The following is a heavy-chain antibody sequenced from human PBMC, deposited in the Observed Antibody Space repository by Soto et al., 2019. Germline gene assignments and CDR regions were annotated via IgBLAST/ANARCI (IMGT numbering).Heavy chain of an antibody. CDR2: IIPIVGTG. CDR3: ARDLRAAGRPGMDV. J-gene: IGHJ6*02. V-gene: IGHV1-69*13. CDR1: GGSFSSYA. D-gene: IGHD6-13*01. Sequence: ASVKVSCKASGGSFSSYAISWVRQAPGQGLEWMGGIIPIVGTGNYAQNFQGRVTITADESTSTAYMELSSLRSEDTAMYYCARDLRAAGRPGMDVWGQGTTVTVSS.